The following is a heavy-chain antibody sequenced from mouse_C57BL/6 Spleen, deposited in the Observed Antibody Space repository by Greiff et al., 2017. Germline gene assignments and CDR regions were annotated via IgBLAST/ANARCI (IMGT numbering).Heavy chain of an antibody. Sequence: DVKLVESGGGLVKPGGSLKLSCAASGFTFSSYAMSWVRQTPEKRLEWVATISDGGSYTYYPDNVKGRFTISRDNAKNNLYLQMSHLKSEDTAMYYCARDPRYYSNSYWYFDVWGTGTTVTVSS. CDR3: ARDPRYYSNSYWYFDV. V-gene: IGHV5-4*01. CDR1: GFTFSSYA. J-gene: IGHJ1*03. D-gene: IGHD2-5*01. CDR2: ISDGGSYT.